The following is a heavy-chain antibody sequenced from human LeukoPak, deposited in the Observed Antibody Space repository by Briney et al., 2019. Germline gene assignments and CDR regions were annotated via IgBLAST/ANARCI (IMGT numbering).Heavy chain of an antibody. CDR2: ISAYNVNI. D-gene: IGHD1-26*01. CDR1: GYTFTSYG. V-gene: IGHV1-18*01. CDR3: AREVGATAYYYYYMDV. J-gene: IGHJ6*03. Sequence: ASEKVSCKASGYTFTSYGISWVRQAPGQGLEWMGWISAYNVNINYAQKLQGRVSMTTDTSTSTAYMELRSLRSDDTAVYYCAREVGATAYYYYYMDVWGTGTTVTISS.